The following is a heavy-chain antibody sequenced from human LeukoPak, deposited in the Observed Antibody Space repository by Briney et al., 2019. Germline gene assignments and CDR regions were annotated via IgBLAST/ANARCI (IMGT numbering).Heavy chain of an antibody. CDR1: GGSITSTNC. CDR3: SRENGAFSPFGY. CDR2: VSLSGLT. D-gene: IGHD2-8*01. J-gene: IGHJ4*02. Sequence: PSETLSLTCGVSGGSITSTNCWSWVRQPPGQGLEWIGEVSLSGLTNYNPSLSSRVIMALDTSKNHLSLHLTSAPAADTAVYYCSRENGAFSPFGYWGQGYLVTVLS. V-gene: IGHV4-4*02.